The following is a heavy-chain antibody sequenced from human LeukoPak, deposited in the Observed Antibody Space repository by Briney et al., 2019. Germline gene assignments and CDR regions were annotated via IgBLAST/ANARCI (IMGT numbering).Heavy chain of an antibody. CDR2: INTNTGNP. CDR1: GYTFTSYA. CDR3: ARNWALVYYYYGMDV. V-gene: IGHV7-4-1*02. J-gene: IGHJ6*02. Sequence: ASVKVSCKASGYTFTSYAMNWVRQAPGQGLEWMGWINTNTGNPTYAQGFTGRFVFSLDTSVSTAYLQISSLKAEDTAVYYCARNWALVYYYYGMDVWGQGTTVTVSS. D-gene: IGHD6-13*01.